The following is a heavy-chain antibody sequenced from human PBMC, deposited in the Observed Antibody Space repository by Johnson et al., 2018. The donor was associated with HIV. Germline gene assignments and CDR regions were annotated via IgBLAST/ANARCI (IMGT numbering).Heavy chain of an antibody. D-gene: IGHD1-26*01. CDR3: ARDYRGLSGSSSPSYAFDI. J-gene: IGHJ3*02. CDR2: IYSGGST. CDR1: GFTVSSNY. Sequence: VQLVESGGGLIQPGGSLRLSCAASGFTVSSNYMIWVRQAPGKGLEWVSVIYSGGSTYSADSVKGRFTISRDNSKNTLYLQMNSLRADDTAVYYCARDYRGLSGSSSPSYAFDIWGQGTMVTVSS. V-gene: IGHV3-53*01.